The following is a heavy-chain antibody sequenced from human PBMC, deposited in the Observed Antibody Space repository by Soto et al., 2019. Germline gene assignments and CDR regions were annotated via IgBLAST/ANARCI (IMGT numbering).Heavy chain of an antibody. CDR3: ARSESLYDYVWGSYRH. D-gene: IGHD3-16*02. V-gene: IGHV3-33*01. J-gene: IGHJ4*02. CDR1: GFTFSSYG. CDR2: IWYDGSNK. Sequence: QVQLVESGGGVVQPGRSLRLSCAASGFTFSSYGMHWVRQAPGKGLEWVAVIWYDGSNKYYADSVKGRFTISRDNSKNTLYLQMNSLRAEDTAVYYCARSESLYDYVWGSYRHWGQGTLVTVSS.